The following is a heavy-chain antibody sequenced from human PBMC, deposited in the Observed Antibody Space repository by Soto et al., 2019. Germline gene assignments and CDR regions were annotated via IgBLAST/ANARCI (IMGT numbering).Heavy chain of an antibody. CDR2: INPSGGDT. Sequence: ASVKVSCKASGYIFTNYYIHWVRQAPGQGLEWMGIINPSGGDTTYAQKLQGRVTMTTDTSTSTAYMELRSLRSDDTAVYYCARDTSAGDYEAWGQGTLVTVSS. CDR1: GYIFTNYY. CDR3: ARDTSAGDYEA. V-gene: IGHV1-46*01. J-gene: IGHJ5*02. D-gene: IGHD4-17*01.